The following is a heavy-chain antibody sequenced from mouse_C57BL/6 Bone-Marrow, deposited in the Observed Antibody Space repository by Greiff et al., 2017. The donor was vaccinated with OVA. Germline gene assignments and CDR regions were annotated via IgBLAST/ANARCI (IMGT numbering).Heavy chain of an antibody. CDR2: IRSKSSNYAT. CDR3: VRPKFITTPSWFAY. V-gene: IGHV10-3*01. Sequence: EVQLVESGGGLVQPKGSLKLSCAASGFTFNTYAMHWVRQAPGKGLEWVARIRSKSSNYATYYADSVKDRFTISRDDSQSMLYLQMNNLKTEDTAMYYCVRPKFITTPSWFAYWGQGTLVTVSA. D-gene: IGHD1-1*01. J-gene: IGHJ3*01. CDR1: GFTFNTYA.